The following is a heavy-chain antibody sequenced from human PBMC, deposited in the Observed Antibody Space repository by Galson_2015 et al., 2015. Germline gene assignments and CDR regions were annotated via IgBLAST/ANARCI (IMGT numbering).Heavy chain of an antibody. V-gene: IGHV3-23*01. CDR3: TTEGYGDYPGN. D-gene: IGHD4-17*01. CDR2: ISGSGGST. Sequence: SLRLSCAASGFTFSSYAMSWVRQAPGKGLEWVSAISGSGGSTYYADSVKGRFTISRDDSKNTLYLQMNSLKTEDTAVYYCTTEGYGDYPGNWGQGTLVTVSS. CDR1: GFTFSSYA. J-gene: IGHJ4*02.